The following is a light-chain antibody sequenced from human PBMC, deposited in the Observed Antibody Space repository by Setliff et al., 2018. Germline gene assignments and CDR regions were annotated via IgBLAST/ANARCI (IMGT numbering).Light chain of an antibody. CDR2: DVS. J-gene: IGLJ1*01. Sequence: ALTQPASVSGSPGQSITISCTGTSSDVGAYNFVSWYQQHPGKAPKLIIYDVSKRPSGLSNRFSGSKSDNTASLTISGLQADDEADYYCCSYTSINTLLYIFGTGTKVTVL. CDR3: CSYTSINTLLYI. CDR1: SSDVGAYNF. V-gene: IGLV2-14*01.